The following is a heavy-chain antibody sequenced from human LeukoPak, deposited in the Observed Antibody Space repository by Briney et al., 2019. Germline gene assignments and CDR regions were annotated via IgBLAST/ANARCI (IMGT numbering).Heavy chain of an antibody. CDR1: GFTVSSNY. Sequence: PGGSLRLSCAASGFTVSSNYMSWVRQAPGKGLEYVSAISSNGGSTYYANSVKGRFTISRDNSKNTLYLQMNSLRAEDTAVYYCAKRIQSAMATGYWGQGTLVTVSS. J-gene: IGHJ4*02. CDR2: ISSNGGST. CDR3: AKRIQSAMATGY. V-gene: IGHV3-23*01. D-gene: IGHD5-18*01.